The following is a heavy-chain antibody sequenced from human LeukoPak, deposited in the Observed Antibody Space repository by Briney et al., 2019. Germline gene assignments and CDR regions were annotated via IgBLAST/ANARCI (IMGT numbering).Heavy chain of an antibody. CDR1: GYSIAGYY. CDR2: LNPNYRDT. Sequence: ASVNVSCKNPGYSIAGYYIHWVRQAPGQGLEWMGRLNPNYRDTNFAQRFQGRVTMTRDTTITTAFMELNNLRSDDTAIYYCARGAYDYDAFDIWGQGTLVTVSS. J-gene: IGHJ3*02. D-gene: IGHD4-11*01. V-gene: IGHV1-2*06. CDR3: ARGAYDYDAFDI.